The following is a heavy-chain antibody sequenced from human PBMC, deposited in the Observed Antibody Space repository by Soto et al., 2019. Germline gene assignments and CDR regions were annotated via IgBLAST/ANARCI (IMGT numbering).Heavy chain of an antibody. V-gene: IGHV4-59*08. CDR2: IYYSGST. Sequence: QVQLQESGPGLVKPSETLSLTCTVSGGSISSYYWSWIRRPPGKGLEWIGYIYYSGSTNYNPSLKSRVTISVDTSKNQFSLKLSSVTAADTAVYYCARRYGSAIDYWGQGTLVTVSS. D-gene: IGHD1-26*01. J-gene: IGHJ4*02. CDR3: ARRYGSAIDY. CDR1: GGSISSYY.